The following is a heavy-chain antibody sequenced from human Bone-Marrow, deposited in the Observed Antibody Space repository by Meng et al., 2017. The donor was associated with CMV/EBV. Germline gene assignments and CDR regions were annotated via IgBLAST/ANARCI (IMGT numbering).Heavy chain of an antibody. Sequence: ASVKVSCKASGYTFTGYYMHWVRRAPGQGLEWMGWINPNSGGTNYAQKFQGRVTMTRDTSISTAYMELSRLRSDDTAVYYCARAWGYCSSTSCYYFDYWGQGTLVTVSS. CDR2: INPNSGGT. CDR1: GYTFTGYY. J-gene: IGHJ4*02. D-gene: IGHD2-2*01. CDR3: ARAWGYCSSTSCYYFDY. V-gene: IGHV1-2*02.